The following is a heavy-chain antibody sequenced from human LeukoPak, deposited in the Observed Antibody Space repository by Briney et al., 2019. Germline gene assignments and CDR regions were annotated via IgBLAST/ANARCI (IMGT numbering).Heavy chain of an antibody. D-gene: IGHD2-21*02. V-gene: IGHV3-23*01. CDR1: GFTFNNHA. Sequence: GGSLRLSCAASGFTFNNHAMTWVRQAPGKGLEWVSSISGGGGSSNYADSVKGRFTISRDNPKNTLSLEMNSLRADDTAVYFCAKGRVVTTSPLNYWGQGTLVTVSS. CDR3: AKGRVVTTSPLNY. CDR2: ISGGGGSS. J-gene: IGHJ4*02.